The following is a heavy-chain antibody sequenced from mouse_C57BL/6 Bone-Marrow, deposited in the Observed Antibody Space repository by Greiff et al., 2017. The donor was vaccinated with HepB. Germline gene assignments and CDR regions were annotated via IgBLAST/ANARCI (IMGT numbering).Heavy chain of an antibody. V-gene: IGHV7-1*01. CDR1: GFTFSDFY. D-gene: IGHD2-3*01. J-gene: IGHJ1*03. CDR2: SRNKANDYTT. Sequence: EVQGVESGGGLVQSGRSLRLSCATSGFTFSDFYMEWVRQAPGKGLEWIAASRNKANDYTTEYSASVKGRFIVSRDTSQSILYLQMNALRAEDTAIYYCARDAGDGYPYWYFDVWGTGTTVTVSS. CDR3: ARDAGDGYPYWYFDV.